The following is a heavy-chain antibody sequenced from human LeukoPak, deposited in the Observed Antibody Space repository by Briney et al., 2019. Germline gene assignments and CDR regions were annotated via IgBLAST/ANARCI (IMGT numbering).Heavy chain of an antibody. V-gene: IGHV4-34*01. CDR2: INHSGST. CDR3: AREIAAADPGGWFDP. CDR1: GGSFSGYY. J-gene: IGHJ5*02. D-gene: IGHD6-13*01. Sequence: ASETLSLTCAVYGGSFSGYYWSWIRQPPGKGLEWIGEINHSGSTNYNPSLKSRVTISVDTSKNQFSLKLSSVTAADTAVYYCAREIAAADPGGWFDPWGQGTLVTVSS.